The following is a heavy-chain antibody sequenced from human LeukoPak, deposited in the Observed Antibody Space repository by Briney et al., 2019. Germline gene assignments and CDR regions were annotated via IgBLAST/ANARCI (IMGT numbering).Heavy chain of an antibody. J-gene: IGHJ5*02. CDR3: ARGGSLVVAARYNWFDP. Sequence: ASVKVSCKASGGTFSSYAINWVRQATGQGLEWMGWMNPNSGNTGYAQKFQGRVTMTRNTSISTAYMELSSLRSEDTAVYYCARGGSLVVAARYNWFDPWGQGTLVTVSS. CDR1: GGTFSSYA. CDR2: MNPNSGNT. V-gene: IGHV1-8*02. D-gene: IGHD2-15*01.